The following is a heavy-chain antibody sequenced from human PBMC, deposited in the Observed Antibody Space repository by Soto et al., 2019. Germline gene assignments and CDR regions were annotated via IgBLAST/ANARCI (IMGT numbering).Heavy chain of an antibody. CDR3: ARSIVDYGDLRGGLFDY. Sequence: EVQLVESGGGLVKPGGSLRLSCAASGFTFSSYSMNWVRQAPGKGLEWVSSISSSSSYIYYADSVKGRFTISRDNAKNSLYLQMNRLRAEDTAVYYCARSIVDYGDLRGGLFDYWGQGTLVTVSS. V-gene: IGHV3-21*01. D-gene: IGHD4-17*01. CDR2: ISSSSSYI. J-gene: IGHJ4*02. CDR1: GFTFSSYS.